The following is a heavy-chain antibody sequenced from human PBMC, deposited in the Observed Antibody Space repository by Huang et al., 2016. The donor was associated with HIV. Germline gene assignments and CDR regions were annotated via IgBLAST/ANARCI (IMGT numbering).Heavy chain of an antibody. CDR2: IDSDGSSS. Sequence: EVQLVESGGGLVQPGGSLRLSCAASGFTFSSYWMHWVRQAPGKGLVWVSRIDSDGSSSGYADSVKGRVTISRDNAKNTLYLQMNSLRAEDTAVYYCVRDPRIQSWLNYFDYWGQGTLVSVSS. V-gene: IGHV3-74*01. D-gene: IGHD3-22*01. J-gene: IGHJ4*02. CDR3: VRDPRIQSWLNYFDY. CDR1: GFTFSSYW.